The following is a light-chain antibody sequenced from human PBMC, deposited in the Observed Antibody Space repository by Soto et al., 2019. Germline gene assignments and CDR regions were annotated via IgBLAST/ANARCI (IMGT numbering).Light chain of an antibody. CDR2: ATS. CDR1: QGIAPY. V-gene: IGKV1-27*01. J-gene: IGKJ4*01. Sequence: DVQMTQSPSSLSAFVGDRVTITCRASQGIAPYLAWIQQKPGKVPKLLIYATSPLQSGVPSRFSGRGSGKDFTLTINSPQPEDVGTYYCQKYNSAPLTFGGGTKVEIK. CDR3: QKYNSAPLT.